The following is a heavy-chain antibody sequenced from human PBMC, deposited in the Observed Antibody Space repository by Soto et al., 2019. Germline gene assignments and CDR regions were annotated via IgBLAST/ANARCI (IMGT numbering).Heavy chain of an antibody. V-gene: IGHV3-23*01. D-gene: IGHD3-3*01. CDR3: ATRTFGVEY. Sequence: EVQLLESGGGLVQPGGSLRLSCAASGFTFSAYAMSWVRQAPGKGLEWVSAISGTRTSTYYADSVQGRFSISTDSSRKTLFLQMNTLRAEDTAVYFCATRTFGVEYWGQGTLVTVSS. J-gene: IGHJ4*02. CDR1: GFTFSAYA. CDR2: ISGTRTST.